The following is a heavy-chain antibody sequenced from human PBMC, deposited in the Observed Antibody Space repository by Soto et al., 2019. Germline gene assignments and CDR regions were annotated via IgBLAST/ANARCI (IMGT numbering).Heavy chain of an antibody. D-gene: IGHD2-2*01. J-gene: IGHJ3*02. Sequence: SETLSLTCTGSGGSISSSIYYWGWIRQSPGKGLEWIGSFYHSGSTFYNPSLKSRVTISVDTSKSQFSLKVNSVTAADTAVYYCARQGYCSSTSCYENDAFAIWGQGTMVTVSS. CDR1: GGSISSSIYY. V-gene: IGHV4-39*01. CDR2: FYHSGST. CDR3: ARQGYCSSTSCYENDAFAI.